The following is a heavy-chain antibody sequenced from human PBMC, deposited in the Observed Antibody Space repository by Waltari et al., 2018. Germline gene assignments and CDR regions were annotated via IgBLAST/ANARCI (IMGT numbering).Heavy chain of an antibody. J-gene: IGHJ6*02. D-gene: IGHD3-10*01. CDR1: GGPIRSYY. V-gene: IGHV4-59*01. Sequence: QVQLQESGPGLVKPSETLSLTCTVPGGPIRSYYWSGIRHPPGKGLEWIGYIYYSGSTNYNPSLKSRVTISVDTSKNQFSLKLSSVTAADTAVYYCARVYSYYGSGTGMDVWGQGTTVTVSS. CDR3: ARVYSYYGSGTGMDV. CDR2: IYYSGST.